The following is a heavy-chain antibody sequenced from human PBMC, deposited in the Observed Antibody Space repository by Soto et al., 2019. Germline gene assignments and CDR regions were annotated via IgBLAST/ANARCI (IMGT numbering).Heavy chain of an antibody. CDR3: ARDPNVLRYLDWSWDYYYGMDV. CDR1: GFTFSSYG. D-gene: IGHD3-9*01. CDR2: IWYDGSNK. J-gene: IGHJ6*02. V-gene: IGHV3-33*01. Sequence: GGSLILSCAASGFTFSSYGMHWVRQAPGKGLEWVAVIWYDGSNKYYADSVKGRFTISRDNSKNTLYLQMNSLRAEDTAVYYCARDPNVLRYLDWSWDYYYGMDVWGQGTTVTVSS.